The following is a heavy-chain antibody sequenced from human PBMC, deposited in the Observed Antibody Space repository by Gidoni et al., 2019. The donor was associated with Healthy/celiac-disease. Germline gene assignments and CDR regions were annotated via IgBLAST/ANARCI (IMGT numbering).Heavy chain of an antibody. J-gene: IGHJ6*02. CDR1: GGTFSSYT. D-gene: IGHD4-17*01. CDR3: ARETTYGPHYYYGMDV. CDR2: IIPILGIA. Sequence: QVQLGQSGAEVKKPGPSVKVSCKASGGTFSSYTISWVRQAPGQGLEWMGRIIPILGIANYAQKFQGRVTITADKSTSTAYMELSSLRSEDTAVYYCARETTYGPHYYYGMDVWGQGTTVTVSS. V-gene: IGHV1-69*02.